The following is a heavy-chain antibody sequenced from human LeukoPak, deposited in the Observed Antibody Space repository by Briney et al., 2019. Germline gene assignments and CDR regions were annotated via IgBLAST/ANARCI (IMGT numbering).Heavy chain of an antibody. V-gene: IGHV3-23*01. Sequence: GGSLRLSCAASGVTFSSYAMSWVRQAPGKGLEWVSAISGSGGSTYYADSVKGRFTIFRDNSQNTLYLQMNSLRAEDTAVYYCAKEPNTVVHHTGNYWGQGTLVTVSS. D-gene: IGHD4-23*01. J-gene: IGHJ4*02. CDR2: ISGSGGST. CDR3: AKEPNTVVHHTGNY. CDR1: GVTFSSYA.